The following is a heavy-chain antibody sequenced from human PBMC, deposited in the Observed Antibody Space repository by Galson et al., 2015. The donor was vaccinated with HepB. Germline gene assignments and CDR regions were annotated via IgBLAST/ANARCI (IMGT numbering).Heavy chain of an antibody. CDR1: GGTFSSYA. J-gene: IGHJ6*03. CDR2: IIPILGIA. CDR3: ARNPLWFRNYYYYYYMDV. V-gene: IGHV1-69*10. D-gene: IGHD3-10*01. Sequence: SVKVSCKASGGTFSSYAISWVRQAPGQGLEWMGGIIPILGIANYAQRFQGRVTITADKSTSTAYMELSSLRSEDTAVYYCARNPLWFRNYYYYYYMDVWGKGTTVTVSS.